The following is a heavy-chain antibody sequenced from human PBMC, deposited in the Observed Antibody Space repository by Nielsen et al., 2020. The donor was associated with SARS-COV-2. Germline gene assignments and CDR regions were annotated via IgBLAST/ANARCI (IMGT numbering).Heavy chain of an antibody. Sequence: GESLKISCAASGFSFSDYYMSWIRQAPGKGLEWVSYISNTGYTNYADSVRGRFTISRDNAKNSVYLQMNSLRAEDTAIYYCAREWRWGQGILVSVSS. CDR2: ISNTGYT. D-gene: IGHD5-12*01. J-gene: IGHJ4*02. CDR1: GFSFSDYY. V-gene: IGHV3-11*05. CDR3: AREWR.